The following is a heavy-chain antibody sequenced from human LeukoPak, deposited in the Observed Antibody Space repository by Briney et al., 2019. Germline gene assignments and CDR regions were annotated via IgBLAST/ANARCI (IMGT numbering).Heavy chain of an antibody. CDR3: ARGTLYRGWSYYLDF. CDR2: VYYSGTT. D-gene: IGHD6-19*01. CDR1: GDSISLSFYY. Sequence: PSETLSLTCSVSGDSISLSFYYWGWIRQPPGKALEWIGSVYYSGTTSYNPSLKSRFTISVDMSKNHFSLRLRSVTAADTAMYYCARGTLYRGWSYYLDFWGQGSQVTVSS. V-gene: IGHV4-39*07. J-gene: IGHJ4*02.